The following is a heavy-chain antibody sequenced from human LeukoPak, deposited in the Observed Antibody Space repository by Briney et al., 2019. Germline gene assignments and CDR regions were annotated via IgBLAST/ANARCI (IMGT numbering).Heavy chain of an antibody. CDR2: ISSDGSVT. J-gene: IGHJ4*02. CDR3: AKHRVPVAGSPSNNPTAYFED. D-gene: IGHD6-19*01. V-gene: IGHV3-23*01. Sequence: GGSLRLSCAASGFSFSDYYMSWVRQAPGKGLEWVSAISSDGSVTFYADSVKGRFTVSRDQSKNTLFLQMDSLRVEDTAVYYCAKHRVPVAGSPSNNPTAYFEDWGQGALVTVSS. CDR1: GFSFSDYY.